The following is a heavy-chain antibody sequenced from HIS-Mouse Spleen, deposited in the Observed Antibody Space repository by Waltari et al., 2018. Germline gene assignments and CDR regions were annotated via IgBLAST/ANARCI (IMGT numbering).Heavy chain of an antibody. V-gene: IGHV4-39*07. CDR1: GGSISSRRDY. CDR2: IYYSGST. Sequence: QLQLQESGPGLVKPSETLSLTCTVAGGSISSRRDYWGWLRQPPGKGLEWSGSIYYSGSTYYNPSLKSRVTISVDTSKNQFSLKLSSVTAADTAVYYCAREIPYSSSWYDWYFDLWGRGTLVTVSS. J-gene: IGHJ2*01. D-gene: IGHD6-13*01. CDR3: AREIPYSSSWYDWYFDL.